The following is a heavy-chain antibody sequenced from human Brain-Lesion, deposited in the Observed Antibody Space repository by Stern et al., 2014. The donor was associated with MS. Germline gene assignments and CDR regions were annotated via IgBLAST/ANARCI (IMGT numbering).Heavy chain of an antibody. CDR3: ARDQRGITIFGVVTDYYYLGMDV. Sequence: VQLVQSGAEVKKPGASVKVSCKTSGYIFTGYYIHWVRQAPGQGLEWMAWINPNTGGTKYAKHFQGRVTMSRDTSISTAYVELSSLTSDDTAVYYCARDQRGITIFGVVTDYYYLGMDVWGQGTTVTVSS. J-gene: IGHJ6*02. CDR2: INPNTGGT. V-gene: IGHV1-2*02. D-gene: IGHD3-3*01. CDR1: GYIFTGYY.